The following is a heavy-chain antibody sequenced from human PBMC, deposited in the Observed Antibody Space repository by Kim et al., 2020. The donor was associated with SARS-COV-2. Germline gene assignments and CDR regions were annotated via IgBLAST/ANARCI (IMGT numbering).Heavy chain of an antibody. J-gene: IGHJ3*02. CDR1: GYSFTSYW. D-gene: IGHD2-15*01. CDR3: ARQVAVVVVAAASRDAFDI. CDR2: IYPGDSDT. V-gene: IGHV5-51*01. Sequence: GESLKISCKGSGYSFTSYWIGWVRQMPGKGLEWMGIIYPGDSDTRYSPSFQGQVTISADKSISTAYLQRSSLKASDTAMYYCARQVAVVVVAAASRDAFDIWGQGTMVTVSS.